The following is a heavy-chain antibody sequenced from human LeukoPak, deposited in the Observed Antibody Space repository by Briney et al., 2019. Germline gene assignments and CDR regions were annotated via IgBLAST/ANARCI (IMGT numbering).Heavy chain of an antibody. CDR1: GFTFNRFG. J-gene: IGHJ4*02. V-gene: IGHV3-33*01. CDR2: IWYDGSNK. D-gene: IGHD2-21*02. CDR3: ATSAHIEVGTAPPPDY. Sequence: PGGSLRLSCATSGFTFNRFGMHWVRQAPGKGLEWVAVIWYDGSNKDYADSVKGRFTISRDNSKNTLYLQVSGLRAEDTAVYYRATSAHIEVGTAPPPDYWGQGTLVTVTS.